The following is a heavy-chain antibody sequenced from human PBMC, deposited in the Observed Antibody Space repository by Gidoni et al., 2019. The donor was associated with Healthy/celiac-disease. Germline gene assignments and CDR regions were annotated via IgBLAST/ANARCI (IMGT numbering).Heavy chain of an antibody. J-gene: IGHJ4*02. V-gene: IGHV3-30*18. D-gene: IGHD4-17*01. Sequence: VRRAPGQGLEWVAVISYDGSNKYYADSVKGRFTISRDNSKNTLYLQMNSLRAEDTAVYYCAKDPGYGDRYYFDYCGQGTLVTVSS. CDR2: ISYDGSNK. CDR3: AKDPGYGDRYYFDY.